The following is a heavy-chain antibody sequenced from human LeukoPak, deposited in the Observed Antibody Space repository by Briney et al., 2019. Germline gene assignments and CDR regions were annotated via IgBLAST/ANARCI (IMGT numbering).Heavy chain of an antibody. CDR2: ISSSSSYI. D-gene: IGHD5-12*01. CDR3: AKDREGLSSGYDLEYFDY. Sequence: PGGSLRLSCAASGFTFSSYSMNWVRQAPGKGLEWVSSISSSSSYIYYADSVKGRFTISRDNSKNTLFLKMNSLRAEDTAVYYCAKDREGLSSGYDLEYFDYWGQGTLVTVFS. CDR1: GFTFSSYS. V-gene: IGHV3-21*04. J-gene: IGHJ4*02.